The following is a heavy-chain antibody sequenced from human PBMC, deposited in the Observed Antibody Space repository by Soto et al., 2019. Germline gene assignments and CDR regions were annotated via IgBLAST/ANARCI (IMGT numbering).Heavy chain of an antibody. CDR1: GGSVSSNSAA. Sequence: PTQTLSLTGASSGGSVSSNSAACNWIRPSPSRGLEWLGRTYYRSKWYNDYAVSVKSRITINPDTSKNQFSLQLNSVTPEDTAVYYCARVSPPYSGSYSYAFDIWGQGTMVTVSS. V-gene: IGHV6-1*01. CDR2: TYYRSKWYN. J-gene: IGHJ3*02. CDR3: ARVSPPYSGSYSYAFDI. D-gene: IGHD1-26*01.